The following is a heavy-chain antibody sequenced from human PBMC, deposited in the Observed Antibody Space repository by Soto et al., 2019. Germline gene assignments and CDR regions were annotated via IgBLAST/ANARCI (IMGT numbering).Heavy chain of an antibody. J-gene: IGHJ6*02. CDR2: ISYDGSNK. V-gene: IGHV3-30-3*01. D-gene: IGHD5-18*01. Sequence: QVQLVESGGGVVQPGRSLRLSCAASGFTFSSYAMHWVRQAPGKGLEWVAVISYDGSNKYYADSVKGRFTISRDNSKNTLYLQMNSLRAGDTAVYYCAREFEQLWLGYGMDVWGQGTTVTVSS. CDR1: GFTFSSYA. CDR3: AREFEQLWLGYGMDV.